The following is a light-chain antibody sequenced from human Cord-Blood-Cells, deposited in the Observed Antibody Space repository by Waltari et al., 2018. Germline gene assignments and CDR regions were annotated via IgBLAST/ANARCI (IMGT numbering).Light chain of an antibody. CDR3: QQYGSSPWT. CDR1: RRVSSSY. Sequence: EIVLTQSPGTLSLSPGERATLSCRASRRVSSSYLAWYQQKPGQAPRLLIYGASRRATGIPDRFSGSGSGTDFTLTISRLEPEDFAVYYCQQYGSSPWTFGQGTKVEIK. V-gene: IGKV3-20*01. J-gene: IGKJ1*01. CDR2: GAS.